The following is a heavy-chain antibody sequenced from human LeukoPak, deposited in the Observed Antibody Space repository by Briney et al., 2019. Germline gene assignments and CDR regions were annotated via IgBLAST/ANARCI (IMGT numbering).Heavy chain of an antibody. CDR3: ARGLGPLWGLGY. J-gene: IGHJ4*02. V-gene: IGHV3-74*01. Sequence: GGSLRLSCEASGFTFSTYWMHWVRQAPGKGLVWVSRITPDGTSTTYADSVKGRFTISRDNAKNTLYVQMNSLRAEDTAVYYCARGLGPLWGLGYWGQGTLVTVSS. CDR1: GFTFSTYW. CDR2: ITPDGTST. D-gene: IGHD5-18*01.